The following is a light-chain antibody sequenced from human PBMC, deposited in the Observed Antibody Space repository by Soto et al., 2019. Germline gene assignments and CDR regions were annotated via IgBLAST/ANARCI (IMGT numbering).Light chain of an antibody. J-gene: IGLJ2*01. CDR2: DLS. CDR1: SSDVGGYNY. V-gene: IGLV2-11*01. CDR3: CSYAGSSWV. Sequence: QSALTQPRSVSGSPGQSVTISCTGTSSDVGGYNYVSWYQQHPGKAPKLMIYDLSKRPSGVPDRFSGSKSGNTASLTISGLQAEDEADYYCCSYAGSSWVFGGGTQLTVL.